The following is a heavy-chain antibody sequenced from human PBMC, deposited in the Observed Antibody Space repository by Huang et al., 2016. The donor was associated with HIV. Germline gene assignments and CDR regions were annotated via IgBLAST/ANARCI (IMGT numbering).Heavy chain of an antibody. D-gene: IGHD2-2*01. CDR2: INHIRIT. CDR1: GWSFSGYY. Sequence: QVQLQQWGAGLLKPSETLSLTCAVYGWSFSGYYWSWIRQPPGKGLEWIGEINHIRITNHNPSLKSRVTISVDTSKNQFSLKLNSVTAADTAVYYCARGRGCSSTSCYVIYYYYFHMDVWGKGTTVTVSS. CDR3: ARGRGCSSTSCYVIYYYYFHMDV. J-gene: IGHJ6*03. V-gene: IGHV4-34*01.